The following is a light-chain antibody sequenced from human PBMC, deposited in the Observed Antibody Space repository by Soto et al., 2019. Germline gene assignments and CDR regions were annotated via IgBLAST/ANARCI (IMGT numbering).Light chain of an antibody. V-gene: IGLV2-14*01. J-gene: IGLJ1*01. Sequence: QSALTRPGSVSGSPGQSVTISCTGTSSDVGGYNYVSWYQQHPGKAPKLMIYEVTNRPSGVSNRFSGSKSGNTASLTISGLQAEDEADYYCNSYTTSSTYVFGTGTKVTVL. CDR2: EVT. CDR3: NSYTTSSTYV. CDR1: SSDVGGYNY.